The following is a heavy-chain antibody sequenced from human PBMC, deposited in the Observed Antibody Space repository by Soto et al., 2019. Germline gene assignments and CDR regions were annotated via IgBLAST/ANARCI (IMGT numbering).Heavy chain of an antibody. V-gene: IGHV3-23*01. Sequence: GGSLRLSCAASGFTFSGSAMSWVRQAPGKGLEWVSTISGSGGSTYYADSVKGRFTISRDNSKDTLYLQMNNLRAEDTAVYYCAKPPDYNWNDYWGQGTLVTVSS. CDR3: AKPPDYNWNDY. D-gene: IGHD1-20*01. CDR2: ISGSGGST. J-gene: IGHJ4*02. CDR1: GFTFSGSA.